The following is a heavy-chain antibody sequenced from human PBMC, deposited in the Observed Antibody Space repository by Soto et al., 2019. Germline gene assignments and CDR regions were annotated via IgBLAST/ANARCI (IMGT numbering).Heavy chain of an antibody. CDR2: IYTSGST. CDR3: ARERGGYDILTGYLNWYFDL. D-gene: IGHD3-9*01. CDR1: GGSISSYY. J-gene: IGHJ2*01. Sequence: KPSETLSLTCTVSGGSISSYYWSWIRQPAGKGLDWIGRIYTSGSTNYNPSLKSRVTMSVDTSKNQFSLKLSSVTAADTAVYYCARERGGYDILTGYLNWYFDLWRRGTLVTVSS. V-gene: IGHV4-4*07.